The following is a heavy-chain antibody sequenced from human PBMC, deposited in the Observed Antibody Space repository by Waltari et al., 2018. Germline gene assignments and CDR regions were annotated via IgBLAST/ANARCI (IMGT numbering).Heavy chain of an antibody. V-gene: IGHV4-34*01. D-gene: IGHD3-22*01. J-gene: IGHJ4*02. CDR1: GGSFSGYY. CDR2: INHSGST. Sequence: QVQLQQWGAGLLKPSETLSLTCAVYGGSFSGYYWSWIRQPPGKGLAWIGEINHSGSTNYNPSLKSRVTISVDTSKNQFSLKLSSVTAADTAVYYCARGIRAPYYYDSSGYYPNWGQGTLVTVSS. CDR3: ARGIRAPYYYDSSGYYPN.